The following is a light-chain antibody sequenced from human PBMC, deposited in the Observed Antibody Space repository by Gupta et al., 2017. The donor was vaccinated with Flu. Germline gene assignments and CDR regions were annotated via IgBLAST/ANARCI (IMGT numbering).Light chain of an antibody. Sequence: PATLSLSPAERATLSCRASQSVTSYLAWYQQKPGQPPRLLIYDASNRATGIPARFSGSGSGTDFTLTISSLEPEDFAVYYCQQRSNWPITFGQGTRLEIK. J-gene: IGKJ5*01. V-gene: IGKV3-11*01. CDR2: DAS. CDR1: QSVTSY. CDR3: QQRSNWPIT.